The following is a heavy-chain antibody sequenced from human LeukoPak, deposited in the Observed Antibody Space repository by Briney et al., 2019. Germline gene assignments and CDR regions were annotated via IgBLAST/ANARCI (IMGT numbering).Heavy chain of an antibody. D-gene: IGHD2-15*01. CDR1: GGSISSSSYY. J-gene: IGHJ3*02. CDR2: IYYSGST. CDR3: ASKLGYCSGGSCYSVYAFDI. Sequence: SETLSLTCTVSGGSISSSSYYWGWIRQPPGKGLEWIGSIYYSGSTYYNPSLKSRVTISVDTSKNQFPLKLSSVTAADTAVYYCASKLGYCSGGSCYSVYAFDIWGQGTMVTVSS. V-gene: IGHV4-39*06.